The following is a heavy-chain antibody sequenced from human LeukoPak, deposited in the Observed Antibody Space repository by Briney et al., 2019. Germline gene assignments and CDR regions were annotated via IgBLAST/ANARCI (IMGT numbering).Heavy chain of an antibody. V-gene: IGHV4-59*01. D-gene: IGHD6-13*01. Sequence: PSETLSLTCSFSIVPIKNYYWNWIRQSPGKGLQWIGYNYYTGSTDYNFSLKSRVTISLDTSENHFSLSLSSVTAADSALYFCASSRGPSSSWSFDSWGQGILVTVSS. CDR1: IVPIKNYY. CDR2: NYYTGST. J-gene: IGHJ4*02. CDR3: ASSRGPSSSWSFDS.